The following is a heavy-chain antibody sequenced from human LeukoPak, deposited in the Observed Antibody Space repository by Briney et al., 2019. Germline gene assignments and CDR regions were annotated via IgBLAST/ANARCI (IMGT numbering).Heavy chain of an antibody. CDR2: IIPIFGTA. V-gene: IGHV1-69*13. CDR3: ARVLAATLDY. CDR1: GYTFTSYD. J-gene: IGHJ4*02. D-gene: IGHD2-15*01. Sequence: SVKVSCKASGYTFTSYDINWVRQAPGQGLEWMGGIIPIFGTANYAQKFQGRVTITADESTSTAYMELSSLRSEDTAVYYCARVLAATLDYWGQGTLVTVSS.